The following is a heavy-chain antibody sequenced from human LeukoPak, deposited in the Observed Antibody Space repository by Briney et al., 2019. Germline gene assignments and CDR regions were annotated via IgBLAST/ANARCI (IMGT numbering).Heavy chain of an antibody. J-gene: IGHJ4*02. V-gene: IGHV4-34*01. CDR2: INHSGNT. CDR1: GDSFSDYN. D-gene: IGHD3-10*01. CDR3: ARGVPGL. Sequence: SKTLSLTCAVYGDSFSDYNWSWVRQPPGKGLEWIGQINHSGNTKYNPSLESRITISVDTSRNQFSLKMTSVTAADTAVYYCARGVPGLWGQGTLVTVSS.